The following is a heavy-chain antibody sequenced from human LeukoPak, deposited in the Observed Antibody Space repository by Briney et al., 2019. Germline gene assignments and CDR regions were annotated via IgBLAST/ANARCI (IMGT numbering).Heavy chain of an antibody. D-gene: IGHD6-19*01. CDR3: ARDDIAVAGAGFDP. J-gene: IGHJ5*02. CDR1: GGSISSYY. Sequence: SETLSLTCTVSGGSISSYYWSWIRQPAGKGLEWIGRIYTSGSANYNPSLKSRVTMSVDTSKNQFSLKLSSVTAADTAAYYCARDDIAVAGAGFDPWGQGTLVTVSS. V-gene: IGHV4-4*07. CDR2: IYTSGSA.